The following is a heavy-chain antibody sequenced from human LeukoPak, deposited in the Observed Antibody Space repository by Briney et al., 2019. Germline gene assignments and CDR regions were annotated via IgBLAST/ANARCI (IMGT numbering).Heavy chain of an antibody. CDR1: GFTFSSYS. V-gene: IGHV3-21*01. J-gene: IGHJ4*02. D-gene: IGHD1-14*01. Sequence: GGSLRLSCAASGFTFSSYSMNWVRQAPGKGLEWVSSISSSSSYIYYTDSVKGRFTISRDNAKNSLYLQMNSLRAEDTAVYYCARDNTWPGRIDYWGQGTLVTVSS. CDR2: ISSSSSYI. CDR3: ARDNTWPGRIDY.